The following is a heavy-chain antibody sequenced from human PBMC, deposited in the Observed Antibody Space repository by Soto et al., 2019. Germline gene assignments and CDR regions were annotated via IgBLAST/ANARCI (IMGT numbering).Heavy chain of an antibody. Sequence: TMSVPSTASGGSISSCDYYLSLIRQPPGKGLEWIGYIYYSGSTFYNPSLKNRVTISLDTSKIQFSLKLSSVTAADTAVYYCVREGGENWFDPRGQRTLVTVSS. CDR1: GGSISSCDYY. V-gene: IGHV4-30-4*01. CDR3: VREGGENWFDP. J-gene: IGHJ5*02. D-gene: IGHD3-16*01. CDR2: IYYSGST.